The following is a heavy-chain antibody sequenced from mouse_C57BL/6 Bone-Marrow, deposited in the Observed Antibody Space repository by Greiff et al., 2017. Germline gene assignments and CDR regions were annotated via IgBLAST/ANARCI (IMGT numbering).Heavy chain of an antibody. CDR1: GYTFTDYN. Sequence: EVQLQQSGPELVKPGASVTMSCKASGYTFTDYNMHWVKQSHGKSLEWIGYINPNNGGTSYNQTFTGKATLTVNKSSSTAYMELRSLTSEDSAVYYCARPGRRRYFDVWGTGTTVTVSS. D-gene: IGHD3-3*01. CDR2: INPNNGGT. CDR3: ARPGRRRYFDV. V-gene: IGHV1-22*01. J-gene: IGHJ1*03.